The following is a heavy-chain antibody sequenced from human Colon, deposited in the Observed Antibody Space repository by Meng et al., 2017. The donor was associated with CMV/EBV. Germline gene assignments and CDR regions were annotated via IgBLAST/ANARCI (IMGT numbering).Heavy chain of an antibody. CDR1: GYDFTGYH. CDR3: ASPTEDQGGHY. D-gene: IGHD2-2*01. V-gene: IGHV1-2*02. Sequence: ASVKVSCKTSGYDFTGYHMHWVRQAPGQGLEWMGWVNPVSGDTNYAQRFQDRVTMTRDRSTSTGYMELRRLTSDDTAIYYCASPTEDQGGHYWGQGTLVTVSS. CDR2: VNPVSGDT. J-gene: IGHJ4*02.